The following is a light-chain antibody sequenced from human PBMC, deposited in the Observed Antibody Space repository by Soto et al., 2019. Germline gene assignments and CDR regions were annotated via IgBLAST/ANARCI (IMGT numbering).Light chain of an antibody. CDR2: DTS. V-gene: IGKV3-11*01. CDR3: QTRSNWPLT. Sequence: EIVLTQSPATLSLSPGERATLSCRTSQSVGRNLAWYQQKAGQAPRLLMYDTSNRATGIPARFSGSGSGTDFPLTISTLEPEDFGVYYCQTRSNWPLTFGGGTKVDIK. J-gene: IGKJ4*01. CDR1: QSVGRN.